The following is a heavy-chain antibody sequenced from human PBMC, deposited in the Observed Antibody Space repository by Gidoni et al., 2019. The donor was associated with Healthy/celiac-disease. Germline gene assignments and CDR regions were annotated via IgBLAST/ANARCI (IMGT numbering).Heavy chain of an antibody. J-gene: IGHJ4*02. CDR1: GFTFSSYS. CDR2: ISSSSSTI. V-gene: IGHV3-48*04. D-gene: IGHD4-17*01. Sequence: EVQLVESGGGLVQPGGSLRLSCAASGFTFSSYSMNWVRQAPGKGLEWVSYISSSSSTIYYADSVKGRFTISRDNAKNSLYLQMNSLRAEDTAVYYCARDGGVYYGDSPRSRRNYYFDYWGQGTLVTVSS. CDR3: ARDGGVYYGDSPRSRRNYYFDY.